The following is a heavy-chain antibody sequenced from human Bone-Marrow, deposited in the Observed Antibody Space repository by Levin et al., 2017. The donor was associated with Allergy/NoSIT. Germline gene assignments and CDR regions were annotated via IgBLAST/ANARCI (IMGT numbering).Heavy chain of an antibody. D-gene: IGHD3-10*01. CDR1: GGTFSSYA. Sequence: KISCKASGGTFSSYAISWVRQAPGQGLEWMGGIIPIFGTANYAQKFQGRVTITADESTSTAYMELSSLRYEDTAVYYCARDLSLDAPGSGNYYYGMDVWGQGTTVTVSS. CDR3: ARDLSLDAPGSGNYYYGMDV. CDR2: IIPIFGTA. J-gene: IGHJ6*02. V-gene: IGHV1-69*01.